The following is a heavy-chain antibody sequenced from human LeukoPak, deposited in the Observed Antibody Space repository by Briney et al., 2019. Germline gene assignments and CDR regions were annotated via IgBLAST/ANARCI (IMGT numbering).Heavy chain of an antibody. Sequence: PGGSLRLSCAASGFTFSSYGMHWVRQAPGKGLEWVAVISYDGSNKYYADPVKGRFTISRDNSKNTLYLQMNSLRAEDTAVYYCAKAHGVSVAGSGFFDYWGQGTLVTVSS. D-gene: IGHD6-19*01. V-gene: IGHV3-30*18. J-gene: IGHJ4*02. CDR3: AKAHGVSVAGSGFFDY. CDR2: ISYDGSNK. CDR1: GFTFSSYG.